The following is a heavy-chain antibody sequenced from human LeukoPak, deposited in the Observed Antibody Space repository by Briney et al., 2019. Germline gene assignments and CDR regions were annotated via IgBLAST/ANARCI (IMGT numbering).Heavy chain of an antibody. Sequence: GGSLRLSCAASGFTFSSYSMNWVRQAPGKGLEWVSYISSSSSTIYYADSVKGRFTISRDNAKNSLYLQMNSLRAEDTAVYYCARSDSYGSNDAFVIWGQGTMVTVSS. CDR2: ISSSSSTI. J-gene: IGHJ3*02. CDR3: ARSDSYGSNDAFVI. V-gene: IGHV3-48*04. CDR1: GFTFSSYS. D-gene: IGHD5-18*01.